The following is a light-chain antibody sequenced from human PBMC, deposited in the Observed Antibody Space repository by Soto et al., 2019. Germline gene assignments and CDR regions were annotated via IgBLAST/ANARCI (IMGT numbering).Light chain of an antibody. J-gene: IGKJ1*01. CDR3: HQYASSFGT. V-gene: IGKV3-20*01. CDR1: QSVGHMF. CDR2: DAY. Sequence: EIVLTQSPDTLSLSPGDRATLSCRASQSVGHMFLAWFQQKPGQAPRLLIFDAYRRATGIPDRFSGSGSGTNFALTISRLEPEDFALYYCHQYASSFGTFGQGTKLDIK.